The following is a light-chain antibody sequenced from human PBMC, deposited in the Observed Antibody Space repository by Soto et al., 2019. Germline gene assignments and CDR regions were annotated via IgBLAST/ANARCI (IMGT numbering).Light chain of an antibody. CDR2: EAS. CDR3: CSYAGSSTSGV. V-gene: IGLV2-23*01. CDR1: SSDAGNYNF. Sequence: QSAPTQPASGSGSPGQSITISFTGTSSDAGNYNFVYRYHQPPGKAPKVIIYEASTRPSGASNRSAGSKSGNTASLTIAVLQAEDEAHYYCCSYAGSSTSGVVCGGTKLTVL. J-gene: IGLJ3*02.